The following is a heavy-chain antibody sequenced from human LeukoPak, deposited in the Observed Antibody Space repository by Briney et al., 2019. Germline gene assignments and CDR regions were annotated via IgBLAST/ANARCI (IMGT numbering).Heavy chain of an antibody. J-gene: IGHJ6*02. CDR3: AKDPQFRDGYKLYYYYGMDV. CDR2: ISWNSGSI. CDR1: GFTFDDYA. D-gene: IGHD5-24*01. V-gene: IGHV3-9*01. Sequence: GGSLRLSCAASGFTFDDYAMHWVRQAPGKGLEWVSGISWNSGSIGYADSVKGRFTISRDNAKNSLYLQMNSLRAEDTALYYCAKDPQFRDGYKLYYYYGMDVWGQGTTVTVSS.